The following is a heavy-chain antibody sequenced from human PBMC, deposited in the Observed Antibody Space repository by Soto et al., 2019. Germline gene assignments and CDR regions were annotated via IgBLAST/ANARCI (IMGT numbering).Heavy chain of an antibody. CDR1: GYTFTSYG. CDR2: ISAYNGNT. D-gene: IGHD5-18*01. V-gene: IGHV1-18*04. Sequence: GASVKVSCKASGYTFTSYGISWVRQAPGQGLEWMGWISAYNGNTNYAQKLQSRVTMTTDTSTSTAYMELRSLRSDDTAVYYCARVMDTAMANDAFDIWGQGTMVTVSS. J-gene: IGHJ3*02. CDR3: ARVMDTAMANDAFDI.